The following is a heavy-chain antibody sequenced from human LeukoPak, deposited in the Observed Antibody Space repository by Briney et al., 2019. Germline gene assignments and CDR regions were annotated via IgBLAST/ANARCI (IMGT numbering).Heavy chain of an antibody. J-gene: IGHJ5*02. V-gene: IGHV4-38-2*01. Sequence: GSLRLSCAASGFTFSSYGMSWVRQPPGKGLEWIASIFYSGHTYHNPSLKSRITISLDTSKNQFSLELRSVTAADTAVYYCARTRYDSPGSWGQGTLVTVSS. CDR2: IFYSGHT. CDR1: GFTFSSYG. CDR3: ARTRYDSPGS. D-gene: IGHD3-22*01.